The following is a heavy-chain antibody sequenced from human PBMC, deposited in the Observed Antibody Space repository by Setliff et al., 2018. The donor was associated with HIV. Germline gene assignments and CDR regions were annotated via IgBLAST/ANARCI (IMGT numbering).Heavy chain of an antibody. Sequence: GGSLRLSCAASGFTFSRYGMHWVRQAPGKGLEWVSSSSSSSSYIFYTDSVNGRFTISRDNAKNSLYLQMNSLRAEDTAVYYCARAQGEYYYDSSGRALDYWGQGTLVTVSS. V-gene: IGHV3-21*01. CDR2: SSSSSSYI. CDR3: ARAQGEYYYDSSGRALDY. J-gene: IGHJ4*02. CDR1: GFTFSRYG. D-gene: IGHD3-22*01.